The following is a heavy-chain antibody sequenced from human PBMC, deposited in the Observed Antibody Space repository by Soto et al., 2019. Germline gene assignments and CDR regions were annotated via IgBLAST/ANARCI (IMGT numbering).Heavy chain of an antibody. CDR2: IWYDGSNK. D-gene: IGHD2-15*01. J-gene: IGHJ6*02. V-gene: IGHV3-33*01. Sequence: GGSLRLSCGASGFTFISYGMHWGRQAPGKGLEWVAVIWYDGSNKYYADSVKGRFTISRDNSKNTLYLQMNSLRAEDTAVYYCARDTVSGGDYYYGMDVWGQGTTVTVSS. CDR1: GFTFISYG. CDR3: ARDTVSGGDYYYGMDV.